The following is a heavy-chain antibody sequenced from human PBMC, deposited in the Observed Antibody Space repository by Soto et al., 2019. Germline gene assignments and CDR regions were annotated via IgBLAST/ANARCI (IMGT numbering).Heavy chain of an antibody. CDR1: AGSIRGHY. J-gene: IGHJ4*02. Sequence: WATLSLTCIVSAGSIRGHYWSWIRLPAGRRLQWVGRIYSSGTTNYNPSLKSRVRMSVDTSRNRFSLKLDSVTAADTAVYYCARNFDIAATGTAFDSWGRGALVTVSS. D-gene: IGHD6-13*01. V-gene: IGHV4-4*07. CDR2: IYSSGTT. CDR3: ARNFDIAATGTAFDS.